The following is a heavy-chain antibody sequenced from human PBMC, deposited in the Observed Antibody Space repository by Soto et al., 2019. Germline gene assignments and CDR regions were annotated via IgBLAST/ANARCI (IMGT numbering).Heavy chain of an antibody. CDR2: IYSGGST. J-gene: IGHJ4*02. CDR1: GFTVSSNY. V-gene: IGHV3-53*01. D-gene: IGHD6-19*01. CDR3: ARDSSVAGSSFDY. Sequence: GSLRRSCAASGFTVSSNYMSWVRQSPGKGLEWVSVIYSGGSTYYADSVKGRFTISRDNSKNTLYLQMDSLRAEDTAVYYCARDSSVAGSSFDYWGQGTLVTVSS.